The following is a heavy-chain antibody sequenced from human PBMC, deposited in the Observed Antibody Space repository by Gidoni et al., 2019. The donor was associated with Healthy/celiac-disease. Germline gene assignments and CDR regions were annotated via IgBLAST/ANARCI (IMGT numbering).Heavy chain of an antibody. D-gene: IGHD3-9*01. V-gene: IGHV4-31*03. CDR1: GGSISRGGYY. J-gene: IGHJ5*02. CDR3: ARVRGLLRYFDWLGPFDP. CDR2: IYYRGST. Sequence: QVQLQESGPGLVKPSQTLSLPGTVPGGSISRGGYYWSWIRHHPGTGLEWIGSIYYRGSTYYNPSLKSRVTISVATSKTQFSLKLSSVCAADTAVYYCARVRGLLRYFDWLGPFDPWGQGTLVTVSS.